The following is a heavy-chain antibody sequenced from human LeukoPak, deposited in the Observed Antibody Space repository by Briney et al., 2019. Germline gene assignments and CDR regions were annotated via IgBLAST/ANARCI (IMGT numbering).Heavy chain of an antibody. CDR3: ARPVPLIAAYANYYYYYGMDV. J-gene: IGHJ6*02. CDR2: ISYDGSNK. V-gene: IGHV3-30-3*01. CDR1: GFTFSSYA. D-gene: IGHD2-15*01. Sequence: QPGRSLRLSCAAPGFTFSSYAMHWVRQAPGKGLEWVAVISYDGSNKYYADSVKGRFTISRDNSKNTLYLQMNSLRAEDTAVYYCARPVPLIAAYANYYYYYGMDVWGQGTTVTVSS.